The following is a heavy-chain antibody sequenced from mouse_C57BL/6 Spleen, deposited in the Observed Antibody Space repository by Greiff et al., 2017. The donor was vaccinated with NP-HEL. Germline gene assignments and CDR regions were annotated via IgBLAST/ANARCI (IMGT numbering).Heavy chain of an antibody. J-gene: IGHJ2*01. CDR2: IYPSDSET. D-gene: IGHD4-1*01. CDR3: ARSSWDFDY. V-gene: IGHV1-61*01. CDR1: GYTFTSYW. Sequence: QVQLQQPGAELVRPGSSVKLSCKASGYTFTSYWMDWVKQRPGQGLEWIGNIYPSDSETHYNQKFKDKATLTVDKSSSTAYMQLSSLTSEDSAVYYCARSSWDFDYWGQGTTLTVSS.